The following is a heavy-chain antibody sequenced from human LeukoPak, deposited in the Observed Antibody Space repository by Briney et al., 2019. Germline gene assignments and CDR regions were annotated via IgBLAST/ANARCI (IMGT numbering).Heavy chain of an antibody. CDR3: ARGYYDFWSGYYAPRGSFDY. J-gene: IGHJ4*02. Sequence: SETLSLTCTVSGYSISSGYYWGWIRQPPGKGLEWIGSIYHSGSTYYNPSLKSRVTISVDTSKNQFSLKLSSVTAADTAVYYCARGYYDFWSGYYAPRGSFDYWGQGTLVTVSS. V-gene: IGHV4-38-2*02. D-gene: IGHD3-3*01. CDR2: IYHSGST. CDR1: GYSISSGYY.